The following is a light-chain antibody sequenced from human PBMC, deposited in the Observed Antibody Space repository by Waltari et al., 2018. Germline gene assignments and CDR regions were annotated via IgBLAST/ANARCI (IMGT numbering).Light chain of an antibody. J-gene: IGKJ3*01. V-gene: IGKV1-27*01. CDR1: QGISNY. Sequence: DIQMTQSPSSLSASVGDRVTITCRASQGISNYLAWYQQKPGKVPKLLIYAASTLQSGVPSRFSGSGSGTEFTLTISSLQPEDVATYYCQKYNSALPFTFGPGTKVDIK. CDR2: AAS. CDR3: QKYNSALPFT.